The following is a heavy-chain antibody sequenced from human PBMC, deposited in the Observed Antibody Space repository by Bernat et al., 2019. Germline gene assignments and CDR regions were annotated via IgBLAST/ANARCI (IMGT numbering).Heavy chain of an antibody. CDR3: AKDRRIQLWLRAGAFDY. J-gene: IGHJ4*02. CDR1: GFSFSGHW. Sequence: EVQLVASGGGLVQPGGSLRLSCAASGFSFSGHWVHWVRQVPGKGLAWFSRINSDGSTTNYADSVKGRFTISRGNAKNTLYLQMNSLRAEDTAVYYCAKDRRIQLWLRAGAFDYWGQGTLVTVSS. V-gene: IGHV3-74*01. CDR2: INSDGSTT. D-gene: IGHD5-18*01.